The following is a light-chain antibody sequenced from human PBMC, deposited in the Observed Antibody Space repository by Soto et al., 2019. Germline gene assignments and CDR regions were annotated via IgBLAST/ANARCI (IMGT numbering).Light chain of an antibody. CDR3: KSYYSSRSGYVA. CDR1: SSNIGAGYE. Sequence: QSVLTQPPSVSGDPGQRVTISCTGSSSNIGAGYEVHWYQQLPGTAPKLLIFSNDNRPSGVPDRFSGSKSGTSASLAITGIQAEDEADYYCKSYYSSRSGYVAFGGGTKLTVL. J-gene: IGLJ2*01. CDR2: SND. V-gene: IGLV1-40*01.